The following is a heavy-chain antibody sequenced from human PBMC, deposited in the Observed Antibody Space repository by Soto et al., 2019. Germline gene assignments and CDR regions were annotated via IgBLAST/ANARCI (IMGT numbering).Heavy chain of an antibody. D-gene: IGHD2-15*01. V-gene: IGHV3-48*02. CDR2: IRTISSAI. CDR1: GFTFSYYP. Sequence: GGSLILSCASSGFTFSYYPMNWVRQAPGKGLEWVSSIRTISSAIYFADSVRGRFTISRDNARNSLYLQMTSLRDEDTAVYYCARETPSFDSWGQGTLVNVSS. J-gene: IGHJ4*02. CDR3: ARETPSFDS.